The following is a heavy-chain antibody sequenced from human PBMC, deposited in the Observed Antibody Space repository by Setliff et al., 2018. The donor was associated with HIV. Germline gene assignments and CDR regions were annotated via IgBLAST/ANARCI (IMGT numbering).Heavy chain of an antibody. CDR2: VNSDGSSK. Sequence: PGGSLRLSCAASGFTFDRYWMHWVRQAPGKGLVWVSRVNSDGSSKTYADSVKDRFTISRDNAKNTLYLQMNNLRAEDTAVYHCAKSALLWFGTSNWFDSWGQGTLVTVSS. J-gene: IGHJ5*01. D-gene: IGHD3-10*01. V-gene: IGHV3-74*01. CDR1: GFTFDRYW. CDR3: AKSALLWFGTSNWFDS.